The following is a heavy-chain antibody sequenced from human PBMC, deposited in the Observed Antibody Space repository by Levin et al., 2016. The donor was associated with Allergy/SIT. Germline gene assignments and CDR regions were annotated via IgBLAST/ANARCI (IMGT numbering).Heavy chain of an antibody. D-gene: IGHD5-12*01. Sequence: ASVKVSCKASGFPFRSYGISWVRRAPGQGLEWMGWINPNSGGTNYAQKFQGRVTMTRDTSISTAYMELSRLRSDDTAVYYCAKDRRATNSGWRNKYYYYGMDVWGQGTTVPVSS. CDR1: GFPFRSYG. V-gene: IGHV1-2*02. CDR3: AKDRRATNSGWRNKYYYYGMDV. J-gene: IGHJ6*02. CDR2: INPNSGGT.